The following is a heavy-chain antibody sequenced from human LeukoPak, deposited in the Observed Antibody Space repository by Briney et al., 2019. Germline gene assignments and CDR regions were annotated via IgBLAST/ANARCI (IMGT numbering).Heavy chain of an antibody. J-gene: IGHJ6*02. V-gene: IGHV3-23*01. CDR2: IGGSGSST. CDR3: ARDLCGRSCPSADYYYGMDV. Sequence: QPGGSLRLSCAASGFRFSNYAMSWVRQAPGKGLEWVSGIGGSGSSTYYADSVKGRFTISRDNSKNTLYLQMNSLRSDDTAVYYCARDLCGRSCPSADYYYGMDVWGQGTTVTVSS. D-gene: IGHD2-2*01. CDR1: GFRFSNYA.